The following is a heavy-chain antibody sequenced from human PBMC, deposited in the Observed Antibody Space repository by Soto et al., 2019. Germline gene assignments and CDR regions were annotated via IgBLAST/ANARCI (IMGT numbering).Heavy chain of an antibody. CDR1: GGSISSYY. Sequence: SETLSLTCTVSGGSISSYYWIWIRQPPGKGLEWIGHIYYSGSTNYNPSLKSRVTISVDTSKNQFSLKLSSVTAADTAVYYCARNGHSIAAAGIPVYYYYMEVWGKGTTVTVSS. J-gene: IGHJ6*03. D-gene: IGHD6-13*01. CDR2: IYYSGST. CDR3: ARNGHSIAAAGIPVYYYYMEV. V-gene: IGHV4-59*01.